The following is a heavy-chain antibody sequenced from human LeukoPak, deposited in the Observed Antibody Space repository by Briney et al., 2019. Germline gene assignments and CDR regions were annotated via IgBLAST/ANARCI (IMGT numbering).Heavy chain of an antibody. V-gene: IGHV3-33*01. CDR1: GFTFSSYG. Sequence: GGSLRLSCAASGFTFSSYGMHRVRQAPGKGLEWVAVIWYDGSNKYYADSVKGRFTISRDNSKNTLYLQTNSLRAEDTAVYYCAFLGYCSGGSCYSDEYFQHWGQGTLVTVSS. CDR3: AFLGYCSGGSCYSDEYFQH. CDR2: IWYDGSNK. D-gene: IGHD2-15*01. J-gene: IGHJ1*01.